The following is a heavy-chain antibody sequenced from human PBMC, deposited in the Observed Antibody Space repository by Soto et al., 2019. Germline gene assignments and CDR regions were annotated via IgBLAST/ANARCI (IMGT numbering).Heavy chain of an antibody. J-gene: IGHJ5*02. CDR3: AHIPSYYQYDWFDP. Sequence: QITLKESGPTLVKPTQTLTLTCTCSGFSLTTRGVGVGWIRQPPGKALECLALIYWDDDKRYSPSLQSRLSITKDTSKNQVVLTMTNTDPVDTATYYCAHIPSYYQYDWFDPWGQGTLVTVSS. V-gene: IGHV2-5*02. D-gene: IGHD3-10*01. CDR2: IYWDDDK. CDR1: GFSLTTRGVG.